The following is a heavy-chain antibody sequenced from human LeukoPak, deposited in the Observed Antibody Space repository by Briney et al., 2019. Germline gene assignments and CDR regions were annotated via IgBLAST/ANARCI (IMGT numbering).Heavy chain of an antibody. J-gene: IGHJ6*03. CDR1: GYTFTGYH. CDR3: ARDRHIAAAVYYYYMDV. V-gene: IGHV1-2*02. D-gene: IGHD6-13*01. CDR2: INPNSGGT. Sequence: ASVKVSCKASGYTFTGYHMHWVRQAPGQGLEWMGWINPNSGGTSYAQKFQGRVTMTRDTSISTAYMELSRLRSDDTAVYYCARDRHIAAAVYYYYMDVWGKGTPVTVSS.